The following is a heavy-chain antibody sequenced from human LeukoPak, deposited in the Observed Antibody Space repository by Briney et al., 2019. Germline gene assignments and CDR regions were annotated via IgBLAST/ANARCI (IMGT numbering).Heavy chain of an antibody. J-gene: IGHJ4*02. V-gene: IGHV4-34*01. CDR1: GGSFSGYY. D-gene: IGHD3-10*01. CDR3: ASRTLWFGDRKPFDY. CDR2: INHSGST. Sequence: SETLSLTCAVYGGSFSGYYWSWIRQPPGKGLEWIGEINHSGSTNYNPSLQSRVTIPVDKSKNQFSLTLSYVTAAATAGYYCASRTLWFGDRKPFDYWGQGTLVTVSS.